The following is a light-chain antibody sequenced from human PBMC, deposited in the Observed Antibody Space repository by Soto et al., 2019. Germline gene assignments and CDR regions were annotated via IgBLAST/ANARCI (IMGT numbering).Light chain of an antibody. CDR3: SSYAGSTNLV. CDR1: SSDVGGYNY. Sequence: QSALTQPPSASGSPGQSVTISCTGTSSDVGGYNYVSWYQQHPGKAPKLMIYEVSKRPSGVPDRFSGSNPGNTASLTVSGLQAEDEADYYCSSYAGSTNLVFGGGTKLTVL. J-gene: IGLJ2*01. CDR2: EVS. V-gene: IGLV2-8*01.